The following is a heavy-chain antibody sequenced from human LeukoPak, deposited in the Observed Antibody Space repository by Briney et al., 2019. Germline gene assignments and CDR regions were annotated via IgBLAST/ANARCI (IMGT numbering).Heavy chain of an antibody. CDR3: CSFDH. J-gene: IGHJ4*02. CDR2: IYPGDYET. D-gene: IGHD2-15*01. V-gene: IGHV5-51*01. CDR1: GYSFSNYW. Sequence: GESLKISCEGSGYSFSNYWIGWVRQMPGKGLEWMGIIYPGDYETRYSASVQGLVTISVDKSISTAYLQWSSLKASDTAMYYGCSFDHWGQGTLVTVSS.